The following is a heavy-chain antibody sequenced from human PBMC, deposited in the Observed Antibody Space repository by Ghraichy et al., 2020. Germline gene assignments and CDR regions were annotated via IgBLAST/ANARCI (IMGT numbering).Heavy chain of an antibody. Sequence: SETLSLTCTVSGGSVSSSSYYWGWIRQPPGKGLEWIGSIFYTGTTFHNPSLKSRVTMSVDTSKNHFSLRLSSVTAADTAVYYCARRVLVASYRYYFDYWGQGTLVTVSS. J-gene: IGHJ4*02. V-gene: IGHV4-39*02. CDR3: ARRVLVASYRYYFDY. CDR2: IFYTGTT. D-gene: IGHD2-15*01. CDR1: GGSVSSSSYY.